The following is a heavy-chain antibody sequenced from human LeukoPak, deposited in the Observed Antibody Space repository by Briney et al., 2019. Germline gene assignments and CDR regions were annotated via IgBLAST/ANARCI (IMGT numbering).Heavy chain of an antibody. CDR1: GYTVNDYY. CDR2: VDFKNGGT. J-gene: IGHJ5*01. CDR3: TRRSGDSGYDS. D-gene: IGHD1-26*01. Sequence: ASVKVSCKASGYTVNDYYMHWVRQAPGQGLEWMGWVDFKNGGTKYAQKFQGRGTLTPDTSISTVYMELSSLRSDDAAVFYCTRRSGDSGYDSWGQGTLVTVSS. V-gene: IGHV1-2*02.